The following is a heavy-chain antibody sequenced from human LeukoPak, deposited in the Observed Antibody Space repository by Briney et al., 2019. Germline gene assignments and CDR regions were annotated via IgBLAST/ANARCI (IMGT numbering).Heavy chain of an antibody. V-gene: IGHV4-34*01. Sequence: SESLSLTCAVYGGSFSGYYWSWVRQPPGKGLEWVGAINHSGSTNYNPSLKSRGTISVATYKTHFALKLSSVTAADTDVYYCARGGLRYFDWLHYFDYWGQGTLVTVSS. D-gene: IGHD3-9*01. CDR2: INHSGST. CDR1: GGSFSGYY. J-gene: IGHJ4*02. CDR3: ARGGLRYFDWLHYFDY.